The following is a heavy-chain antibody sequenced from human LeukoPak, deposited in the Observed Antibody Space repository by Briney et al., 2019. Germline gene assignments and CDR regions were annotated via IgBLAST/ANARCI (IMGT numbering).Heavy chain of an antibody. J-gene: IGHJ3*02. D-gene: IGHD1-26*01. V-gene: IGHV3-7*01. CDR2: LKQDGSEK. CDR3: ATNIVGATKLDAFDI. CDR1: GFHFSSYG. Sequence: GGSLRLSCAASGFHFSSYGMSVVRQAPGKGLEGVANLKQDGSEKYYVDSVKGRFTISRDNSKNTLYLQMNSLRAEDTAVYYCATNIVGATKLDAFDIWGQGTMVTVSS.